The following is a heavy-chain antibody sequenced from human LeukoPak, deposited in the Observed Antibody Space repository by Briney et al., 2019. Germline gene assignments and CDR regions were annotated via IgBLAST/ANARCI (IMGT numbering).Heavy chain of an antibody. J-gene: IGHJ4*02. Sequence: PGGSLRLSCAASGSTFSSYEMNWVRQAPGKGLEWVSYISSSGSTIYYADSVKGRFTISRDNAKNSLYLQMNSLRAEDTAVYYCARVASSSSWSYYFDYWGQGTLVTVSS. D-gene: IGHD6-13*01. CDR1: GSTFSSYE. CDR3: ARVASSSSWSYYFDY. V-gene: IGHV3-48*03. CDR2: ISSSGSTI.